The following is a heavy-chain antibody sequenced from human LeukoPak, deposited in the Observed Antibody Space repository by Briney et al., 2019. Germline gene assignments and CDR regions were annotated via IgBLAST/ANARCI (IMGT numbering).Heavy chain of an antibody. Sequence: SETLSLTCAVSGYSISSGYYWGWIRQPPGKGLEWIGSIYQSVTTYYSPSLKSRVAISADTPKNQFSLTLTSVTAADIAVYYCARGSNYYYSMDVWGKGTTVTVSS. CDR2: IYQSVTT. D-gene: IGHD3/OR15-3a*01. CDR1: GYSISSGYY. V-gene: IGHV4-38-2*01. J-gene: IGHJ6*04. CDR3: ARGSNYYYSMDV.